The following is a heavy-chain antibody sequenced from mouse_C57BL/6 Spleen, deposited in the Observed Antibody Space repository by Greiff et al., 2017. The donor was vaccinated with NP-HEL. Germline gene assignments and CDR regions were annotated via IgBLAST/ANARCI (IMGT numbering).Heavy chain of an antibody. J-gene: IGHJ2*01. Sequence: EVKVVESGGGLVKPGGSLKLSCAASGFTFSSYTMSWVRQTPEKRLEWVATISGGGGNTYYPDSVKGRFTISRDNAKNTLYLQMSSLRSENTALYYCARHRGYDYDVEDYWGQGTTLTVSS. CDR2: ISGGGGNT. CDR1: GFTFSSYT. CDR3: ARHRGYDYDVEDY. D-gene: IGHD2-4*01. V-gene: IGHV5-9*01.